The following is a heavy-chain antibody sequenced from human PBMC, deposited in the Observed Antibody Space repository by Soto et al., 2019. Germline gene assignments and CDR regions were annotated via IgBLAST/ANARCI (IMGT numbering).Heavy chain of an antibody. CDR3: ARSTYCNGGSCYPQY. J-gene: IGHJ4*02. V-gene: IGHV3-30-3*01. Sequence: GGSLRLSCAASGFTFSSYAMHWVRQAPGKGLEWVAVISYDGSNKYYADSVKGRFTISRDNSKNTLYLQMNSLRAEDTAVYYCARSTYCNGGSCYPQYWGPGTLVTVSS. CDR2: ISYDGSNK. D-gene: IGHD2-15*01. CDR1: GFTFSSYA.